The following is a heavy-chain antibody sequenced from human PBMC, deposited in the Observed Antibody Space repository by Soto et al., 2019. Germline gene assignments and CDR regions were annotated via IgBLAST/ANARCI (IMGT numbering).Heavy chain of an antibody. CDR3: AKTRGAMIYAISVYGMDV. CDR2: ISGSANST. CDR1: GFSFSSFA. J-gene: IGHJ6*02. V-gene: IGHV3-23*01. D-gene: IGHD2-8*01. Sequence: EVQLLESGGGFIHPGGSLRLSCAASGFSFSSFAMNWVRQAPGKGLEGVSIISGSANSTFYADSVKGRFTISRDNSKSTMYLQINSQRAEDTAVYYCAKTRGAMIYAISVYGMDVWGQGTTVTVSS.